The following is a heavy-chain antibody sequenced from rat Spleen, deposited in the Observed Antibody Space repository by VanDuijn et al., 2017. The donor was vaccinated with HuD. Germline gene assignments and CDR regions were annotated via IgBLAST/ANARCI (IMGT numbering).Heavy chain of an antibody. CDR3: ARGYYGYTYDWFAY. V-gene: IGHV2-13*01. D-gene: IGHD1-9*01. Sequence: QVQLKESGPGLVQPSQTLSLTCTVSGFSLNNYGVIWVRQPPGKGLQWMGVIWGDGNSAYNSALKSRLSISRDTSKSQVFLKMSGLKTEDTATYYCARGYYGYTYDWFAYWGQGALVTVSS. CDR2: IWGDGNS. CDR1: GFSLNNYG. J-gene: IGHJ3*01.